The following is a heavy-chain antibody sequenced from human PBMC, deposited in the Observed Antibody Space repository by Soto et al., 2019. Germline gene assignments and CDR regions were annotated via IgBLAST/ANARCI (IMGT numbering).Heavy chain of an antibody. D-gene: IGHD1-1*01. V-gene: IGHV1-18*01. CDR3: ARGRYGDY. Sequence: QVHLVQSGAEVKKPGASVKVSCKGSGYGFTTYGITWVRQAPGQGLEWMACISAHNGNTNYEQKVQGRVTVTRETSTSTTYMELRSLRYDDTAVYYCARGRYGDYWGQGALVTVSS. CDR2: ISAHNGNT. J-gene: IGHJ4*02. CDR1: GYGFTTYG.